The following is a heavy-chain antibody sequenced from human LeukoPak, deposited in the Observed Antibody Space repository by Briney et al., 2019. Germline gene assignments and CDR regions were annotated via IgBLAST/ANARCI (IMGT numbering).Heavy chain of an antibody. J-gene: IGHJ4*02. V-gene: IGHV3-30-3*01. CDR1: GFTFSSYA. Sequence: GGSLRLSCAASGFTFSSYAMNWVRQAPGKGLEWVAVISYDGSNKYYADSVKGRFTISRDNSKNTLYLQMNSLRAEDTAVYYCASPYGDYVFDYWGQGTLVTVSS. CDR2: ISYDGSNK. CDR3: ASPYGDYVFDY. D-gene: IGHD4-17*01.